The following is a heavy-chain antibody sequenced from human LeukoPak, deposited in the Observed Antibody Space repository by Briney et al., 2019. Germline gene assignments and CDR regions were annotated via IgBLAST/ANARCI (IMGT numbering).Heavy chain of an antibody. J-gene: IGHJ5*02. D-gene: IGHD2-21*01. CDR3: ARGICGGDCYTNWFDP. CDR2: IIPIFGTA. V-gene: IGHV1-69*13. Sequence: ASVKISYKASGGTFSSYAISWVRQAPGQGLEWMGGIIPIFGTANYAQKFQGRVTITADESTSTAYMELSSLRSEDTAVYYSARGICGGDCYTNWFDPWGQGTLVTVSS. CDR1: GGTFSSYA.